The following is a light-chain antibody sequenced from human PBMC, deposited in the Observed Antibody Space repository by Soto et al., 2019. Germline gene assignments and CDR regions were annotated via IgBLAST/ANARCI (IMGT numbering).Light chain of an antibody. Sequence: EIVLTQSPGTLSLSPGERATLSCRASQSVSSSYLAWYQQKPGQAPRLLIYGASSRATGIPDRFSGSGSGTDFTLTISRLEPEDCAVYFFQQGSTVGQGTELEIK. CDR3: QQGST. CDR2: GAS. V-gene: IGKV3-20*01. J-gene: IGKJ2*01. CDR1: QSVSSSY.